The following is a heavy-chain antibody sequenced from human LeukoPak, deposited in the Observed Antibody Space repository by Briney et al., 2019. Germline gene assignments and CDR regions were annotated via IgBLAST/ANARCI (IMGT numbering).Heavy chain of an antibody. Sequence: GGSLRLSCAASGFTVSSNFLSWVRQPPGKGLEWVSDIYSGGSTYYSDSVKGRFTISRDNSKNTLYLQMNSLRAEDTAVYYCARVSPSWIQDYWGQGTLVTVSS. D-gene: IGHD5-12*01. J-gene: IGHJ4*02. V-gene: IGHV3-53*01. CDR1: GFTVSSNF. CDR3: ARVSPSWIQDY. CDR2: IYSGGST.